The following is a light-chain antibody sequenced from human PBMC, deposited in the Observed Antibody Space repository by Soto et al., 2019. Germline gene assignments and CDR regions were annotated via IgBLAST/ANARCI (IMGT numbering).Light chain of an antibody. CDR3: QQNYSTPRT. CDR1: QSISSH. CDR2: AAS. Sequence: DLQMTQSPSSLSASVGDRVTITCRASQSISSHLIWYQQKSGRAPNPLIYAASTLRSGVPSRFSGSGSGTDFILTISTLQPEDFATYYCQQNYSTPRTFGQGTQVEIK. J-gene: IGKJ1*01. V-gene: IGKV1-39*01.